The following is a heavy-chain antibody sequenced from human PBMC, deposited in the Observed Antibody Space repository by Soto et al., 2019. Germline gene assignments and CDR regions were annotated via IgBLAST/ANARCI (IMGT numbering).Heavy chain of an antibody. CDR2: IKSKTDGGTT. Sequence: PGGSLRLSCAASGFTFSNAWMSWVRQAPGKGLEWVGRIKSKTDGGTTDYAAPVKGRFTISRDDSKNTLYLQMNSLKTEDTAVYYCTTPRTIVTPFDYYYYYIDVWGKGTTVT. D-gene: IGHD4-4*01. V-gene: IGHV3-15*01. CDR1: GFTFSNAW. J-gene: IGHJ6*03. CDR3: TTPRTIVTPFDYYYYYIDV.